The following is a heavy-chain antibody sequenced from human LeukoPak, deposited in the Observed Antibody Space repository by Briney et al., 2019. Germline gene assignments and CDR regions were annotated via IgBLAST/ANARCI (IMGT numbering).Heavy chain of an antibody. V-gene: IGHV3-73*01. CDR1: GFTFSDSA. D-gene: IGHD1-26*01. J-gene: IGHJ4*02. Sequence: GGSLRLSCAASGFTFSDSAMHWVRQASGKGLEWVGRIRSKVNNYATAYAASVKGRFTVSRDDSQNTASLQMNSLKTEDTAVYYCIRQVEEYSGYFDYWGRGTLVTVSS. CDR2: IRSKVNNYAT. CDR3: IRQVEEYSGYFDY.